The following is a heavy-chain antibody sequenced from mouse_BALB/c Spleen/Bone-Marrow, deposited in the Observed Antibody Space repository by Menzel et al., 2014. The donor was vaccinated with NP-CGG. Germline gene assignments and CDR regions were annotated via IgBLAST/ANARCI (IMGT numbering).Heavy chain of an antibody. D-gene: IGHD4-1*02. J-gene: IGHJ2*01. CDR3: ARSTGTLFDY. Sequence: VQLQQSGAELVRPGTSVKVSCTASGYAFTNYLIEWVKQRPGQGLEWIGVINPGSGGTNYCEKFKGKATLTADKSSSTAYMQLSSLTSHDSAVYFCARSTGTLFDYWGQGTTLTVSS. CDR1: GYAFTNYL. CDR2: INPGSGGT. V-gene: IGHV1-54*01.